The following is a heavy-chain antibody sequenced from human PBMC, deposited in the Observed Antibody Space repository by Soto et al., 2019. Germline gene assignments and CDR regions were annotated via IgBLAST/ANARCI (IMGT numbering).Heavy chain of an antibody. CDR1: GYTFTSYY. CDR3: ARDAQIGHGYSAYHTY. D-gene: IGHD5-12*01. V-gene: IGHV1-46*01. J-gene: IGHJ4*02. Sequence: QVQLVQSGAEVTKPGASVKVSCKASGYTFTSYYIHWVRQAPGQGLEWVGLINPSGGSTTYAQKFQVRVTMTRDTSTSTVYMELNSLRSEDTAVYFCARDAQIGHGYSAYHTYWGQGTLVTVSS. CDR2: INPSGGST.